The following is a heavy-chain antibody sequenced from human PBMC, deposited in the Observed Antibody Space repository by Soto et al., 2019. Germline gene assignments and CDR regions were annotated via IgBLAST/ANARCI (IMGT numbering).Heavy chain of an antibody. CDR2: ISAYDGKT. Sequence: ASVKVSCKTSGYTFNTYGINWVRQAPGQGLELMGWISAYDGKTTYAEKFQGRVTLTTDTSTSTAYMELRSLRSDDTAIYYCARDPHEFWTSHWFDPWGQGTPVT. CDR3: ARDPHEFWTSHWFDP. CDR1: GYTFNTYG. V-gene: IGHV1-18*01. D-gene: IGHD3-3*01. J-gene: IGHJ5*02.